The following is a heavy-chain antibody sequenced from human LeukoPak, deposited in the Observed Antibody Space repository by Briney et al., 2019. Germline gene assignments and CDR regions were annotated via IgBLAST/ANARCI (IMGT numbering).Heavy chain of an antibody. V-gene: IGHV4-59*01. CDR3: ARTATDAFDI. CDR1: GGSISSYY. CDR2: IYYSGST. D-gene: IGHD5-18*01. Sequence: PSETLSLTCTVSGGSISSYYWSWIRQPPGKGLEWIGYIYYSGSTNYNPSLKSRATISVDTSKNQFSLKLSSVTAADTAVYYCARTATDAFDIWGQGTMVTVSS. J-gene: IGHJ3*02.